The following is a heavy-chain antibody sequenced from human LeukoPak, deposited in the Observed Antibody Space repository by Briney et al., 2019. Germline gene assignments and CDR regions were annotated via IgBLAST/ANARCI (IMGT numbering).Heavy chain of an antibody. CDR2: ISYDGSNK. CDR1: GFTFSSYA. CDR3: AKPWGRDLDIVVVSAAIAPDY. J-gene: IGHJ4*02. D-gene: IGHD2-2*01. V-gene: IGHV3-30-3*02. Sequence: GGSLRLSCAASGFTFSSYAMHWVRQAPGKGLEWVAVISYDGSNKYYADSVKGRFTISRDNSKNTLYLQMNSLRAEDTAVYYCAKPWGRDLDIVVVSAAIAPDYWGQGTLVTISS.